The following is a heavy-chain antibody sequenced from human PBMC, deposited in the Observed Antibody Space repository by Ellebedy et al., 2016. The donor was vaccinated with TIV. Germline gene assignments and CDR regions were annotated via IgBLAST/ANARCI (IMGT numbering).Heavy chain of an antibody. D-gene: IGHD3-9*01. Sequence: MPSETLSLTCTVSGGSISRRSHYWAWIRQPPGKGLEWIGSISGNTYYNPSLRRRVTISVDMSKNQFSLKLRSVTAADTAVYYCARVARYFDWLPHDAFDIWGQGTMVTVSS. J-gene: IGHJ3*02. CDR1: GGSISRRSHY. CDR3: ARVARYFDWLPHDAFDI. CDR2: ISGNT. V-gene: IGHV4-39*01.